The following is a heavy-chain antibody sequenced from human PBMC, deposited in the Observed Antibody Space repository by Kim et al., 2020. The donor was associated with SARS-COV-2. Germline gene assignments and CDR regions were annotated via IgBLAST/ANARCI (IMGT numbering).Heavy chain of an antibody. D-gene: IGHD3-3*01. J-gene: IGHJ4*02. CDR1: GGSISSSSYY. Sequence: SETLSLTCTVSGGSISSSSYYWGWIRQPPGKGLEWIGSIYYSGSTYYNPSLKSRVTISVDTSKNQFSLKLSSVTAADTAVYYCARVSRYDFWSGNTYYFDYWGQGTLVTVSS. CDR3: ARVSRYDFWSGNTYYFDY. CDR2: IYYSGST. V-gene: IGHV4-39*07.